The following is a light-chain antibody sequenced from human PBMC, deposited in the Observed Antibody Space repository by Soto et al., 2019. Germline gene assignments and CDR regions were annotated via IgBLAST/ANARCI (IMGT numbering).Light chain of an antibody. CDR2: GTS. V-gene: IGKV3-15*01. J-gene: IGKJ1*01. CDR1: QSVNSN. CDR3: QQYSSSRT. Sequence: EIVRPQSPATLSLSPGARATLSCRASQSVNSNLAWYQQKAGQAPRLLIYGTSTRATGIPARFSGSGSGTDFTLTITRLEPEDFAMYYCQQYSSSRTFGQGTKGDIK.